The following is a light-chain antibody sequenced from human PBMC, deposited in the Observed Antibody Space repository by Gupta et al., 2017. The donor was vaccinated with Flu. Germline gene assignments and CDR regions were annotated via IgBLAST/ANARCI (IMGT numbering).Light chain of an antibody. CDR2: EVS. J-gene: IGLJ2*01. CDR1: SSDVGGYNY. V-gene: IGLV2-14*01. Sequence: QSALTQPASVSGSPGQSITISCTGTSSDVGGYNYVSWYQQHPGKAPKLMIYEVSNRPSGVSNRVSGSKSGNTASLTISGLQAEDDADYYCSSYTSSSTLVFGGGTKLTVL. CDR3: SSYTSSSTLV.